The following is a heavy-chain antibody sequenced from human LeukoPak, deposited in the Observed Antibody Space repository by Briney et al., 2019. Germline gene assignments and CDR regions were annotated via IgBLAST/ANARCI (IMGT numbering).Heavy chain of an antibody. V-gene: IGHV4-34*01. Sequence: PSETLSLTCAVYGGSFSGYYWSWIRQPPGKGLEWIGEINHSGSTNYNPSLKSRVTISVDTSKNQFSLKLSSVTAADTAVYYCARGRIQLWLRLAAFDIWGQGTMVTVSS. J-gene: IGHJ3*02. D-gene: IGHD5-18*01. CDR2: INHSGST. CDR3: ARGRIQLWLRLAAFDI. CDR1: GGSFSGYY.